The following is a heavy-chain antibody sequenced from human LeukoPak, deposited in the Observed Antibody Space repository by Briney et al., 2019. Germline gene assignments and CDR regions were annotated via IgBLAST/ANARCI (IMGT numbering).Heavy chain of an antibody. J-gene: IGHJ4*02. D-gene: IGHD5-12*01. CDR3: ARAQYNGYVRYFDY. CDR1: GYTFTSYG. CDR2: ISAYNGNT. Sequence: ASVKVSCKASGYTFTSYGISWVRQAPGQGLEWMGWISAYNGNTNYAQKLQGRVTMTTDTSTSTAYMDLRSLRSEDTAVYYCARAQYNGYVRYFDYWGQGTLVTVSS. V-gene: IGHV1-18*01.